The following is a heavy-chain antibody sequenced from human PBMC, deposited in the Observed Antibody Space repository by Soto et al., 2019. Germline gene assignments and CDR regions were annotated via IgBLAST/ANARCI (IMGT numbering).Heavy chain of an antibody. J-gene: IGHJ6*02. CDR3: ARDRGRGGSYYIYFYGMDV. V-gene: IGHV1-46*01. D-gene: IGHD1-26*01. CDR1: GYTFTTYY. Sequence: QVQVVQSGAEVKKPGASVKVSCKASGYTFTTYYIHWVRQAPGQGLEWMGVINPSGGSINYAQKCQGRVTMTRERSTSTGYMELSSLRSEDSAVYYCARDRGRGGSYYIYFYGMDVWGQGTTVTVSS. CDR2: INPSGGSI.